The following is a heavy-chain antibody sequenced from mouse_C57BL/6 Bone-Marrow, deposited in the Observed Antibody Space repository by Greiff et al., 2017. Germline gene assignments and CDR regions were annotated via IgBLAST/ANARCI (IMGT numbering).Heavy chain of an antibody. D-gene: IGHD1-1*01. Sequence: DVKLVESGGGLVKPGGSLKLSCAASGFTFSDYGMHWVRQAPEKGLEWVAYMSSGSSTIYYADTVKGRFTISRDNAKNTLFLQMTSLRSEDTAMYYCARDYYAVAWFAYWGQGTLVTVSA. V-gene: IGHV5-17*01. CDR1: GFTFSDYG. J-gene: IGHJ3*01. CDR2: MSSGSSTI. CDR3: ARDYYAVAWFAY.